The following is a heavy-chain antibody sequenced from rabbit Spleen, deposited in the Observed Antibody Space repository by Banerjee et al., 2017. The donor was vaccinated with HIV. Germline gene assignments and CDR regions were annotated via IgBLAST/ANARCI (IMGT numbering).Heavy chain of an antibody. CDR1: GFSFSSGYD. CDR2: IYTGSSGST. CDR3: ARETSSGWGVISYYFNL. J-gene: IGHJ4*01. Sequence: QSLEESGGGLVKPGASLTLTCKASGFSFSSGYDMCWVRQAPGKGLEWIACIYTGSSGSTYYASWAKGRFTISKTSSTTVTLQMTSLTAADTATYFCARETSSGWGVISYYFNLWGPGTLVTVS. V-gene: IGHV1S40*01. D-gene: IGHD4-1*01.